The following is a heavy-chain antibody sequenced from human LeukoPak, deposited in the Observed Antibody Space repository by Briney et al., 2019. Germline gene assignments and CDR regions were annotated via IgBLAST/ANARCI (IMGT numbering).Heavy chain of an antibody. CDR2: IFPGDSDT. CDR1: GYSFTSYW. V-gene: IGHV5-51*01. CDR3: ASPHYGSGWHYYFDY. D-gene: IGHD6-19*01. J-gene: IGHJ4*02. Sequence: GESLKISCKGSGYSFTSYWIGWVRQMPGKGLEWMGIIFPGDSDTRYSPSFQGQVTISADKSISTAYLQWSSLKASDTAIYYCASPHYGSGWHYYFDYWGQGTLVTVSS.